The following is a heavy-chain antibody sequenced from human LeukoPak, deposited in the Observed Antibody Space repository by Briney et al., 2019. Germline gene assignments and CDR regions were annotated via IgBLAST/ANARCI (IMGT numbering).Heavy chain of an antibody. CDR2: VSGGGSST. J-gene: IGHJ4*02. V-gene: IGHV3-23*01. Sequence: PTGGSLGLSCVASGFTLSNYAMNWVRQAPGKGLEWVSGVSGGGSSTYYADSVKGRFTISRDNSKNMLYLQMNSLRAEDTAVYYCAKDLYTSRYACCFDYWGQGTLVTVSS. CDR1: GFTLSNYA. CDR3: AKDLYTSRYACCFDY. D-gene: IGHD6-13*01.